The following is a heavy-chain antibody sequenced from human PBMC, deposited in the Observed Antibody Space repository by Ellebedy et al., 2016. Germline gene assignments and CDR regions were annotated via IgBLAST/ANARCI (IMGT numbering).Heavy chain of an antibody. V-gene: IGHV1-69*13. CDR3: ASEQQLDRGRSAFDI. CDR2: IIPIFGTA. Sequence: SVKVSXKASRGTFSSYAISWVRQAPGQGLEWMGGIIPIFGTANYAQKFQGRVTITADESTSTAYMELSSLRSEDTAVYYCASEQQLDRGRSAFDIWGQGTMVTVSS. J-gene: IGHJ3*02. D-gene: IGHD6-13*01. CDR1: RGTFSSYA.